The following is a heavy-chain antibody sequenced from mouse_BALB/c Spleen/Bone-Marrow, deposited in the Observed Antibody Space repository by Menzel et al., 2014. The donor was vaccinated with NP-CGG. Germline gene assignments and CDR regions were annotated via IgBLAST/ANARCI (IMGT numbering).Heavy chain of an antibody. D-gene: IGHD1-2*01. CDR3: ARGALRRNIAYAMDY. V-gene: IGHV5-6*01. J-gene: IGHJ4*01. CDR1: GFTSSSYG. Sequence: DVHLVESGGDLVKPGGSLKLSCAASGFTSSSYGLPLVCQSSDKRLEWDATIRRGGSYPYYPVSVKARFTISRDNAKSSLYLKVSSLKSKDAAMYYCARGALRRNIAYAMDYWSQGTCVTVSS. CDR2: IRRGGSYP.